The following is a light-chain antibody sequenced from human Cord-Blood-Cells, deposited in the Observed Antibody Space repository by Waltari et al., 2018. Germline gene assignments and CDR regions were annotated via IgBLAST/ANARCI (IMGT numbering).Light chain of an antibody. Sequence: ALHLTQSPSPLSASVVDRVNITCRASQGISSALAWYQQKPGKAPKLLIYDAASLESGVPSRFSGSGSVTDFTLTISSLKPEDFATYYWQQFNSYPSTFGQGTRLEIK. V-gene: IGKV1-13*02. CDR1: QGISSA. J-gene: IGKJ5*01. CDR2: DAA. CDR3: QQFNSYPST.